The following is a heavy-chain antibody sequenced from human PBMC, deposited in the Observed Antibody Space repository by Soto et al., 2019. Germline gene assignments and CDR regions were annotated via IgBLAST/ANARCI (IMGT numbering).Heavy chain of an antibody. Sequence: GGSLRLSCAASGFTFSTYAMHWVRQAPGKGLEWVAVISYDGSNRYYADSVKGRFTISRDNSKNTLYLQMNSLRAEDTAVYYCARRYKDGRRDCISTSCLFDPWGQGTLVTVSS. D-gene: IGHD2-2*01. CDR2: ISYDGSNR. V-gene: IGHV3-30-3*01. J-gene: IGHJ5*02. CDR1: GFTFSTYA. CDR3: ARRYKDGRRDCISTSCLFDP.